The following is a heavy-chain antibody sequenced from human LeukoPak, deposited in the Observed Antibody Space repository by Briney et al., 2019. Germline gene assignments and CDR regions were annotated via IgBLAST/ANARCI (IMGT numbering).Heavy chain of an antibody. CDR1: PGSISRFY. Sequence: PSETLSLTCSVSPGSISRFYWSWIRQAPGKEPEWIGYIFHIGNTNYNPSLRGRVTISIDTSKNEFSLDLTSVTAADTAVYYCAGTVTTHIAYWGQGALVTVSS. J-gene: IGHJ4*02. V-gene: IGHV4-59*08. CDR2: IFHIGNT. D-gene: IGHD4-17*01. CDR3: AGTVTTHIAY.